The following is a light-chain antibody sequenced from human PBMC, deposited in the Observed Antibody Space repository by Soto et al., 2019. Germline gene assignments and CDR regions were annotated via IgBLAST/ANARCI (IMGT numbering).Light chain of an antibody. CDR3: QRRSNWPPYT. CDR1: QSVSTY. J-gene: IGKJ2*01. CDR2: DAS. V-gene: IGKV3-11*01. Sequence: EIVLTQSPATLSLSPGERATLSCRASQSVSTYLAWYQQKPGQAPRLLIYDASNRATGIPARFSGSGSGTDFTLSISILEPEDFAVYYCQRRSNWPPYTFGQGTKLEIK.